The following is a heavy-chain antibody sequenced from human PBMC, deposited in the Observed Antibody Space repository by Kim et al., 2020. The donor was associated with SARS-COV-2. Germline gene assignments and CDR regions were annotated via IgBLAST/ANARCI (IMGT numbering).Heavy chain of an antibody. CDR1: GASISGSDYY. CDR2: VFHSGTT. CDR3: ARAGPKHDAYSSFAF. J-gene: IGHJ4*02. V-gene: IGHV4-39*01. D-gene: IGHD4-4*01. Sequence: SETLSLTCSFSGASISGSDYYWGWIRQPPGKELEWVGSVFHSGTTYYNPSLKSRVTISVDTSKNQISLKVNSVTAADTAIYYCARAGPKHDAYSSFAFWGRGTLVTVSS.